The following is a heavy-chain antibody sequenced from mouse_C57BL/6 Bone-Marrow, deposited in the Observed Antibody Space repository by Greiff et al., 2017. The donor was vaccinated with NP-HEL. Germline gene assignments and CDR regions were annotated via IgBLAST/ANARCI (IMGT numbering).Heavy chain of an antibody. CDR1: GYTFTSYW. V-gene: IGHV1-64*01. Sequence: VQLQQPGAELVKPGASVKLSCKASGYTFTSYWMHWVKQRPGQGLEWIGMIHPNSGSTNYNEKFKSKATLTVDKSSSTAYMQLSSLTSEDSAVYYCARGHYYGSSPPVFEVWGTGTTVTVSS. D-gene: IGHD1-1*01. CDR2: IHPNSGST. J-gene: IGHJ1*03. CDR3: ARGHYYGSSPPVFEV.